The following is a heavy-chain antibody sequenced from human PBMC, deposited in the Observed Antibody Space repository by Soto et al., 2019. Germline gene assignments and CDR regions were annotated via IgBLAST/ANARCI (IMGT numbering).Heavy chain of an antibody. J-gene: IGHJ6*02. CDR3: AKGTPHCGGDCYRNYYYYGMDV. CDR1: GFTFSSYA. Sequence: PGGSLRLSCAASGFTFSSYAMSWVRQAPGKGLEWVSAISGSGGSTYYADSVKGRFTISRDNSKNTLYLQMNSLRAEDTAVYYCAKGTPHCGGDCYRNYYYYGMDVWGQGTTVTVSS. CDR2: ISGSGGST. V-gene: IGHV3-23*01. D-gene: IGHD2-21*02.